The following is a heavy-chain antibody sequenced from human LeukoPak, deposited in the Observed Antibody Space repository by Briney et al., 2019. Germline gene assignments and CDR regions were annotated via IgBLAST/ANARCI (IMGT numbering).Heavy chain of an antibody. V-gene: IGHV3-33*01. CDR2: IWYDGSNI. CDR1: GFPFSTYV. D-gene: IGHD3-3*02. CDR3: ARVQTAFDY. J-gene: IGHJ4*02. Sequence: GGSLRLSCVASGFPFSTYVIHWVRQAPGKGLEWVAVIWYDGSNIYYADSVKGRFTISRDNSKNTLYLQMNSLRADDTAVYYCARVQTAFDYWGQGTLVTVSS.